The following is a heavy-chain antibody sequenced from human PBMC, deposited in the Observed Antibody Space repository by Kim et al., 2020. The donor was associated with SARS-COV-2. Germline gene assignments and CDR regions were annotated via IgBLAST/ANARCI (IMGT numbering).Heavy chain of an antibody. Sequence: GGSLRLSCGASGFTFSTYAMSWVRQAPGRGLEWLSAISNSGGSTYYADSVKGRFTISRDNSKNTLYLQMNSLRAEDTAVYYCAKETTKVVTPGVDYWGQGTLVTVSS. CDR2: ISNSGGST. J-gene: IGHJ4*02. V-gene: IGHV3-23*01. CDR1: GFTFSTYA. CDR3: AKETTKVVTPGVDY. D-gene: IGHD2-21*02.